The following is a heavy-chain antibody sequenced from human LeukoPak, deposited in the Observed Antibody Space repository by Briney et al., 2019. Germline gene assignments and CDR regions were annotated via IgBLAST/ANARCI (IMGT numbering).Heavy chain of an antibody. CDR2: INSDGSST. V-gene: IGHV3-74*01. CDR3: ASDYYDSSGYYRPFGY. Sequence: PGGSLRLSCAASGFTFSSYWMHWVRQAPGKGLVWVSRINSDGSSTSYADSVKGRFTISRDNAKNTLYLQMNSLRAEDTAVYYCASDYYDSSGYYRPFGYWGQGTLVTVSS. D-gene: IGHD3-22*01. CDR1: GFTFSSYW. J-gene: IGHJ4*02.